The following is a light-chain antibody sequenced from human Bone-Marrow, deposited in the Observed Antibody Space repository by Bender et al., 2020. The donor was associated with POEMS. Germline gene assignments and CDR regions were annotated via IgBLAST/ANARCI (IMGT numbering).Light chain of an antibody. CDR1: SSDIGNSNY. V-gene: IGLV2-11*01. Sequence: QSALTQPRSVSGSPGQSVTLSCTGSSSDIGNSNYVSWYQQHPGKAPKVIIYDIDERPSGVPDRFSCSKADTTAALNIYGLQAEDDAHYYCFASRSASGVFGGGTKVTVL. J-gene: IGLJ3*02. CDR3: FASRSASGV. CDR2: DID.